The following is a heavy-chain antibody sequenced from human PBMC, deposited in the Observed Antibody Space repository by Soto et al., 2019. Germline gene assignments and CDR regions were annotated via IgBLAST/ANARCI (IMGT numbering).Heavy chain of an antibody. J-gene: IGHJ4*02. CDR3: ARANFDCSSTSCYYYFDY. D-gene: IGHD2-2*01. Sequence: GGSLSLSCAASGFTFSSYWMSWVRQAPGKGLEWVANIKQDGSEKYYVDSVKGRFTISRDNAKNSLYLQMNSLRAEDTAVYYCARANFDCSSTSCYYYFDYWGQGTLVTVAS. V-gene: IGHV3-7*01. CDR2: IKQDGSEK. CDR1: GFTFSSYW.